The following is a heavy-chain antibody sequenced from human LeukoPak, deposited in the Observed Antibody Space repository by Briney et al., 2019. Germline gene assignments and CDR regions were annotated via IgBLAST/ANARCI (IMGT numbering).Heavy chain of an antibody. D-gene: IGHD3-22*01. CDR2: IIPIFGTA. CDR3: AREVPYDSSRYYQPFDY. J-gene: IGHJ4*02. Sequence: ASVKVSCKASGGTFSSYAISWVRQAPGQGLKWMGGIIPIFGTANYAQKFQGRVTITADKSTSTAYMELRSLRSDDTAVYYCAREVPYDSSRYYQPFDYWGQGTLVTVSS. V-gene: IGHV1-69*06. CDR1: GGTFSSYA.